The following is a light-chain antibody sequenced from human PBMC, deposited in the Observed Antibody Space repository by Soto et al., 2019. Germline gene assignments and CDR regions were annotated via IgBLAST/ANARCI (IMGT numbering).Light chain of an antibody. CDR1: SSDVGRYDY. CDR2: EVS. J-gene: IGLJ1*01. V-gene: IGLV2-14*01. Sequence: QSVLTQPASVSGSPGQSITISCTGTSSDVGRYDYVSWYQQHPGKAPKLMVSEVSHRPPGVSNRFSGSKSGNTASLTISGLQAEDEADYYCSSYSTMGTYVFGAGTKVTVL. CDR3: SSYSTMGTYV.